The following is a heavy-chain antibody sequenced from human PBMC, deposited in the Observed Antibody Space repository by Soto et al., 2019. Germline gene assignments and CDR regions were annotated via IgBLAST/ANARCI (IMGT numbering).Heavy chain of an antibody. J-gene: IGHJ5*02. D-gene: IGHD6-6*01. CDR3: ARDHHYRAHSTPYSSSSRGPDNWFYP. CDR1: GGTFSSYA. V-gene: IGHV1-69*13. CDR2: IIPIFGTA. Sequence: SVKVSCKASGGTFSSYAISWVRQAPGQGLEWMGGIIPIFGTANYAQKFQGRVTITADESTSTAYMELSSLRSEDTAVYYCARDHHYRAHSTPYSSSSRGPDNWFYPWGKGTLVTVAS.